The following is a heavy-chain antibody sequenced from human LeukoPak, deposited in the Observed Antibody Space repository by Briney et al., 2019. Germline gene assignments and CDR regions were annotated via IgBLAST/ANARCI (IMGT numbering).Heavy chain of an antibody. J-gene: IGHJ3*02. CDR3: ARVGESGFRAFDI. V-gene: IGHV4-30-2*01. CDR2: IYHSGST. Sequence: SQTLSLTCGVSGGSISSGGYSWNWIRQPPGKGLEWIGHIYHSGSTYYNPSLKSRVTISVDGSKNQFSLKLSSVTAADTAVYYCARVGESGFRAFDIWGQGTMVTISS. D-gene: IGHD3-10*01. CDR1: GGSISSGGYS.